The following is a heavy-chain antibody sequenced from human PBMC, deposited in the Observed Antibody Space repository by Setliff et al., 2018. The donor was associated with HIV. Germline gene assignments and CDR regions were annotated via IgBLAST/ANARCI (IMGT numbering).Heavy chain of an antibody. D-gene: IGHD2-8*01. Sequence: PSETLSLTCTVSGGSINSGSYYWNWIRQPAGKGLEWIGHIYASGSTNYNPSLKSRVTMSVDTSKNQFSLKLNSLIAADTAIYYCVTGPGGPVGRDPPNGYWGQGTLVTVSS. J-gene: IGHJ4*02. CDR2: IYASGST. CDR1: GGSINSGSYY. V-gene: IGHV4-61*09. CDR3: VTGPGGPVGRDPPNGY.